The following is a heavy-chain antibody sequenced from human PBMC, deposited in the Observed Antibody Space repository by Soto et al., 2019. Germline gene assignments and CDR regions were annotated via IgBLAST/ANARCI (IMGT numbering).Heavy chain of an antibody. CDR2: IYYSGST. CDR3: GRLGYKLRDYYYYGMDV. V-gene: IGHV4-39*01. Sequence: SETLSLTCTVSGGSISSSSYYWGWIRQPPGKGLEWIGSIYYSGSTYYNPSLKSRVTISVDTSKNQFSLKLSSVNAADTAEYYCGRLGYKLRDYYYYGMDVWGQGTTVTSP. CDR1: GGSISSSSYY. J-gene: IGHJ6*02. D-gene: IGHD1-7*01.